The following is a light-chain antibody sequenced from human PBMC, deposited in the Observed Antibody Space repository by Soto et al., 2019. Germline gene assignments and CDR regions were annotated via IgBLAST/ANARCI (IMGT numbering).Light chain of an antibody. V-gene: IGLV1-44*01. CDR3: AAWDDSLNGLV. CDR1: SSNIGSNT. J-gene: IGLJ2*01. CDR2: SNN. Sequence: QPVLTQPPSASVTPGQRVTISCSGSSSNIGSNTVNWYQQLPKTAPKLLIYSNNQRPSGVPDRFSGSKSGTSASLAISGLQSEDEADYYCAAWDDSLNGLVFGGGTKVTVL.